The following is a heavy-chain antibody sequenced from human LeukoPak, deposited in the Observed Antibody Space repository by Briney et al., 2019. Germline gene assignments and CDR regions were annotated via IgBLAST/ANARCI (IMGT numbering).Heavy chain of an antibody. CDR3: ASQYYYGSGSYYTFDP. Sequence: SVKVSCKASRGTFSSYAISWVRQAPGQGLEWMGGIIPIFGTANYAQKFQGRVKITADESTSTAYMELSRLRSDDTAVYYCASQYYYGSGSYYTFDPWGQGTLVTVSS. V-gene: IGHV1-69*01. CDR1: RGTFSSYA. D-gene: IGHD3-10*01. CDR2: IIPIFGTA. J-gene: IGHJ5*02.